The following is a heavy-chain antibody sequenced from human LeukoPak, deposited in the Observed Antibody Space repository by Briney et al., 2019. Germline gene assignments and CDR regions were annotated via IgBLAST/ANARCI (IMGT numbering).Heavy chain of an antibody. CDR3: VREGKNMDV. CDR1: EFTFSNYA. J-gene: IGHJ6*03. CDR2: IYGGGTT. V-gene: IGHV3-53*01. Sequence: GGSLRLSCAASEFTFSNYAMTWVRQAPGEGLEWVSVIYGGGTTYYADSVKGRLTISRDNSKNTLYLQMNSLRDEDTAVYYCVREGKNMDVWGKGATVTISS.